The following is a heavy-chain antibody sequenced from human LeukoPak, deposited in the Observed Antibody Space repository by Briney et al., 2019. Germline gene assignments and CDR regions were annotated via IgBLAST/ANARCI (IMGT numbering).Heavy chain of an antibody. CDR1: GFTFSSYW. V-gene: IGHV3-74*01. D-gene: IGHD2-21*01. J-gene: IGHJ6*02. Sequence: GGSLRLSCAASGFTFSSYWMHWVRQAPGKGLVWVSRINGDGSSTSYADSVKGRFTISRDNAKNTLYLQMNSLRAEDTAVYYCARDGEGYGMDVWGQGTTVTVSS. CDR2: INGDGSST. CDR3: ARDGEGYGMDV.